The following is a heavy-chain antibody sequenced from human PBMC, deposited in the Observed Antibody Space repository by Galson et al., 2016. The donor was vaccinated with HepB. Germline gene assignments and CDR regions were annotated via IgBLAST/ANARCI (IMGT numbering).Heavy chain of an antibody. D-gene: IGHD6-19*01. CDR1: GFTFSSYA. CDR2: ISGSRAGT. Sequence: SLRLSCAASGFTFSSYAMSWVRQAPGKGLEWVSGISGSRAGTYYADSVKGRFTISRDNSKNTLYLQMNSLRAEDTAVYYCAEEETSDAWLVPRYFDYWGQGTLVTVSS. CDR3: AEEETSDAWLVPRYFDY. J-gene: IGHJ4*02. V-gene: IGHV3-23*01.